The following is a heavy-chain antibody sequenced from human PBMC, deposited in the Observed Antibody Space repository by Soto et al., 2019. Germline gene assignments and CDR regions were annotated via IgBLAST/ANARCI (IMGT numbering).Heavy chain of an antibody. CDR1: GGSISRNKC. D-gene: IGHD2-8*02. CDR3: PSVLSSGGFSNPFHP. J-gene: IGHJ5*02. V-gene: IGHV4-4*02. CDR2: IYHSGTT. Sequence: SETLSLTCAVSGGSISRNKCWSWGRQPPGKGLEGIGGIYHSGTTNYNPSLESRVTISVDKCKNQFSLKLSPVTAADPAGYYWPSVLSSGGFSNPFHPWGQGTLVPVSS.